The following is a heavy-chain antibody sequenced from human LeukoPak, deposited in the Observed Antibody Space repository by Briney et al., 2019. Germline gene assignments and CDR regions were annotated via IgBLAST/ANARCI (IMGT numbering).Heavy chain of an antibody. V-gene: IGHV4-39*07. CDR3: ASAAAAGDAFDI. CDR1: GGSISSSSYY. J-gene: IGHJ3*02. Sequence: ASETLSLTCTVSGGSISSSSYYWGCIRQPPGKGLECIGSIYYSGSTYYNPSLKSRVTISVDTSKNQFSLKLSSVTAADTAVYYCASAAAAGDAFDIWGQGTMVTVSS. D-gene: IGHD6-13*01. CDR2: IYYSGST.